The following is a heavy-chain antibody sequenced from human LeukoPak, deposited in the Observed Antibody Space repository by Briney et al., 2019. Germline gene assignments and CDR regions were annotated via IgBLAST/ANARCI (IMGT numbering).Heavy chain of an antibody. J-gene: IGHJ4*02. CDR2: ISSSSSYI. V-gene: IGHV3-21*01. CDR3: ARARTSIAALDY. Sequence: PGGSLRLSCAASGFTFSSYSMNWVRQAPGKGLEWASSISSSSSYIYYADSVKGRFTISRDNAKNSLYLQMNSLRAEDTAVYYCARARTSIAALDYWGQGTLVTVSS. CDR1: GFTFSSYS. D-gene: IGHD6-6*01.